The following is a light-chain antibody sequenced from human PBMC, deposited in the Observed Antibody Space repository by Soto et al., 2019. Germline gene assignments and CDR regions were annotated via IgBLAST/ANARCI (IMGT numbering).Light chain of an antibody. CDR1: KSISRW. V-gene: IGKV1-5*03. Sequence: DIQMTQSPSTLSASLGERVTITCRAGKSISRWLAWYQRKPGKAPKLLIYKASSLESGVPSRFSGSGSGTEFTLTISSLQHEDFANYYCQQSYSTHPITFGQGTRLEIK. CDR3: QQSYSTHPIT. J-gene: IGKJ5*01. CDR2: KAS.